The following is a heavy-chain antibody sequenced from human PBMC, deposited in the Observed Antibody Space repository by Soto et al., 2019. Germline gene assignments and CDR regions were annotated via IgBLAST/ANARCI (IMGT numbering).Heavy chain of an antibody. CDR2: IYYSGTT. CDR3: ARQSGGYYYYGMDV. J-gene: IGHJ6*04. V-gene: IGHV4-59*08. D-gene: IGHD1-26*01. CDR1: GGSLSSYY. Sequence: PEATLSLPCTVAGGSLSSYYWSWIRQPPGKGLEWIGYIYYSGTTNYSPSLKSRVTISVDTSKNQFSLKLSSVTAADSAIYYCARQSGGYYYYGMDVWGKGTTVTVSA.